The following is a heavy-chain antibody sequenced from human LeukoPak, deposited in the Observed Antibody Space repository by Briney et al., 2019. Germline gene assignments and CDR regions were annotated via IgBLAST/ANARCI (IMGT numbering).Heavy chain of an antibody. Sequence: SQTLPLTCTVSGGSINSGSYYWSWIRQPAGKGLEWIGRIYTSGSTNYNPSLKSRVTMSVDPSKNQFSLKMTSVTVADTATYYCVRQGTNSGYYLLDHWGQGHPVIVSS. CDR3: VRQGTNSGYYLLDH. J-gene: IGHJ4*02. CDR2: IYTSGST. D-gene: IGHD3-22*01. V-gene: IGHV4-61*02. CDR1: GGSINSGSYY.